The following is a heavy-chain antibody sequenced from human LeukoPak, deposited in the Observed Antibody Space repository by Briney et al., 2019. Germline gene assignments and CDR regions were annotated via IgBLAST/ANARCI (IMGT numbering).Heavy chain of an antibody. CDR3: ASQKYYYDSRGYYQYYFDY. V-gene: IGHV4-59*12. D-gene: IGHD3-22*01. CDR1: GGSISSYY. J-gene: IGHJ4*02. Sequence: KPSETLSLTCTVSGGSISSYYWSWIRQPPGKGLEWIGYIYYSGSTNYNPSLKSRVTMSVDTSKNQFSLKLSSVTAADTAVYYCASQKYYYDSRGYYQYYFDYWGQGTLVTVSS. CDR2: IYYSGST.